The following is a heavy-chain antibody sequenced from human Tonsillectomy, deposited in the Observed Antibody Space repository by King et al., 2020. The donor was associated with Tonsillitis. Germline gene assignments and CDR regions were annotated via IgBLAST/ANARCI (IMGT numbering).Heavy chain of an antibody. CDR1: GFTLSSSG. CDR3: ARDKGGAPFDL. Sequence: VQLVESGGGVVQPGMSLRLSCAASGFTLSSSGMHWVRQAPGKGLEWVAVIWSNGVTKNYADSVKGRFTISRDNSKNTLYLEMSSLRAEDTAVYYCARDKGGAPFDLWGRGTLVSVSS. V-gene: IGHV3-33*01. D-gene: IGHD3-16*01. CDR2: IWSNGVTK. J-gene: IGHJ2*01.